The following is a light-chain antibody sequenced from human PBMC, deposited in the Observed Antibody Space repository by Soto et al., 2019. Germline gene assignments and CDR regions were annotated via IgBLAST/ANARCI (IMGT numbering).Light chain of an antibody. CDR2: EDD. J-gene: IGLJ2*01. CDR1: SGSIASNY. CDR3: QSYDSSNPLV. V-gene: IGLV6-57*04. Sequence: NFMLTQPHSVSESPGKTVTISCTRTSGSIASNYVQWYQQRPGSAPTTLIYEDDQRPSGVPDRFSGSIDRSSNSASLTISGLKTEDEADYYCQSYDSSNPLVFGGGTQLTVL.